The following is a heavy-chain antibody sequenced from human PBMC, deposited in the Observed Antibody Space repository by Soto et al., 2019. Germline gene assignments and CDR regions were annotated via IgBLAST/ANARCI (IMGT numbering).Heavy chain of an antibody. CDR3: ARDTGEYDYGDYPFDY. CDR1: GYSFSSYG. J-gene: IGHJ4*02. CDR2: ISAYNGNT. V-gene: IGHV1-18*04. D-gene: IGHD4-17*01. Sequence: ASVKVSCTASGYSFSSYGSIWVRQAHGQGLEWMGWISAYNGNTNYAQKLQGRVTMTTDTSTSTAYMELRSLRSDDTAVYYWARDTGEYDYGDYPFDYWGQGTLVTVSS.